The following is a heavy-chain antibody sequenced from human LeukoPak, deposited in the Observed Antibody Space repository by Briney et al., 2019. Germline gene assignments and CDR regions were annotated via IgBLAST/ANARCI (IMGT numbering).Heavy chain of an antibody. Sequence: PGGSLRLSCAASGFTFSSYAMHWVRQAPGKGLEWVAVISYDGSNKYYADSVKGRFAISRDNSKNTLYLQMNSLRAEDTAVYYCARDRQGVPAAIWEYYYYMDVWGKGTTVTVSS. CDR2: ISYDGSNK. CDR1: GFTFSSYA. J-gene: IGHJ6*03. D-gene: IGHD2-2*02. CDR3: ARDRQGVPAAIWEYYYYMDV. V-gene: IGHV3-30*09.